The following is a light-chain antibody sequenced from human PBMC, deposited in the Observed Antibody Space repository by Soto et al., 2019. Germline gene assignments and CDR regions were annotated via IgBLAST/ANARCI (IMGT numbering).Light chain of an antibody. Sequence: QAVVTQEPSFSVSPGGTVTLTCGLNSGSVSTSHYPSWYQQAPGQTPRTLISSTTTRSAGVPDRFSGSKSGNTASLTISGLQAEDEADYYCCSYPGSHIWVFGGGTKLTVL. CDR2: STT. CDR1: SGSVSTSHY. J-gene: IGLJ3*02. CDR3: CSYPGSHIWV. V-gene: IGLV8-61*01.